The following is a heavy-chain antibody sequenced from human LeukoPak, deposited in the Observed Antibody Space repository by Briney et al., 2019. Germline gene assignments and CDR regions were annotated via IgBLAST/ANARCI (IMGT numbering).Heavy chain of an antibody. CDR1: GFSFISYG. CDR2: ISDDGRST. D-gene: IGHD3-9*01. Sequence: GGALRLSCSASGFSFISYGVPWVRQAPGKVLEWMGVISDDGRSTDYADSVKGRFTISRDNSTDTLYLQMNSLRAEDTAIYYCARDQAFDWFYYYYGMDVWGLGTTVIVSS. V-gene: IGHV3-33*08. J-gene: IGHJ6*02. CDR3: ARDQAFDWFYYYYGMDV.